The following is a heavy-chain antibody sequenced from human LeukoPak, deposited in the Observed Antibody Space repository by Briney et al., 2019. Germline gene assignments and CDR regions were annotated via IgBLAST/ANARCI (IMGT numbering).Heavy chain of an antibody. V-gene: IGHV4-39*01. CDR1: GGSSSSSSYY. D-gene: IGHD3-22*01. CDR3: ASLKYHYDSSGYYLDH. Sequence: SETLSLTCTVSGGSSSSSSYYWGRIRQPPGKGLVWIGSVYYSGSTYYSPSLKSRVTISVDTSKNQFSLKLSSVTAAETAVYYCASLKYHYDSSGYYLDHWGQGTLVTVSS. CDR2: VYYSGST. J-gene: IGHJ4*02.